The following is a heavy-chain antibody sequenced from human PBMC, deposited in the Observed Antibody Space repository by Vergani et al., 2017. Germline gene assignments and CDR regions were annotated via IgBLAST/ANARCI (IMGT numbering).Heavy chain of an antibody. J-gene: IGHJ4*02. V-gene: IGHV5-51*01. Sequence: EVQLVQSGAEVKKPGESLKISCKGSGYSFTSYWIGWVRQMPGKGLGWMGIIYPGDSDTRYSPSFQGQVTISADKSISTAYLQWSSLKASDTAMYYCARAGYNYYGSGSSPYYFDYWGQGTLVTVSS. CDR3: ARAGYNYYGSGSSPYYFDY. CDR2: IYPGDSDT. CDR1: GYSFTSYW. D-gene: IGHD3-10*01.